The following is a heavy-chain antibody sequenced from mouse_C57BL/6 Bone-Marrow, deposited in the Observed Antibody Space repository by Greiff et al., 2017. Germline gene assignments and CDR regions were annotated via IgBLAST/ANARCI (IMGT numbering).Heavy chain of an antibody. CDR3: ARDWYYYGSSYDAWFAY. CDR2: IDPSDSYT. Sequence: QVQLQQPGAELVRPGTSVKLSCKASGYTFTSYWMHWVKQRPGQGLEWIGVIDPSDSYTNYNQKFKGKATLTVDTSSSTAYMQLSSLTSEDSAVYYCARDWYYYGSSYDAWFAYWGQGTLVTVSA. V-gene: IGHV1-59*01. CDR1: GYTFTSYW. J-gene: IGHJ3*01. D-gene: IGHD1-1*01.